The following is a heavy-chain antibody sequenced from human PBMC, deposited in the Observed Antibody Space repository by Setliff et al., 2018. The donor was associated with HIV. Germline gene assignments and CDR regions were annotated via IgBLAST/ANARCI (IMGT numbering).Heavy chain of an antibody. Sequence: GGSLRLSCEASGFPLYTYDMNWVRQAPGKALEWISFISHGGATKYYADSVKGRFTISRDNAKNSLYLEMNSLRAEETAVYYCARDLRSSHGSPNHFDYWGRGALVTVSS. CDR3: ARDLRSSHGSPNHFDY. V-gene: IGHV3-48*01. CDR1: GFPLYTYD. D-gene: IGHD2-15*01. J-gene: IGHJ4*02. CDR2: ISHGGATK.